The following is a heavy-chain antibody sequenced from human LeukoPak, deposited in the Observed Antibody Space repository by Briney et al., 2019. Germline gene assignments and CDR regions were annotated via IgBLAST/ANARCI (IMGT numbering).Heavy chain of an antibody. Sequence: TGGSLRLSCVASGFRFSDAWMTWVRQAPGKGLEWVGRIRSNRDGGTTDDAAPLKDRFIISRDDSKSTVYLQMNSLKTEDTAVYYCARELGGGGLHYFDYWGRGTLVTVSS. V-gene: IGHV3-15*01. D-gene: IGHD3-16*01. CDR1: GFRFSDAW. CDR3: ARELGGGGLHYFDY. CDR2: IRSNRDGGTT. J-gene: IGHJ4*02.